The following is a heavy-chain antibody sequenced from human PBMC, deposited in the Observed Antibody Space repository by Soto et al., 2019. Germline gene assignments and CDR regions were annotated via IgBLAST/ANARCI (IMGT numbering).Heavy chain of an antibody. J-gene: IGHJ4*02. V-gene: IGHV4-30-2*01. CDR3: ARSRVATMDY. CDR2: IYHGGGT. D-gene: IGHD5-12*01. Sequence: LSLTCAVSGASISSGGYSWSWIRQPPGKGLEWIGYIYHGGGTYYNPSLKSRVTISVDRSKNQLSLRLSSVTAADTAVYYCARSRVATMDYWGQGTLVTVSS. CDR1: GASISSGGYS.